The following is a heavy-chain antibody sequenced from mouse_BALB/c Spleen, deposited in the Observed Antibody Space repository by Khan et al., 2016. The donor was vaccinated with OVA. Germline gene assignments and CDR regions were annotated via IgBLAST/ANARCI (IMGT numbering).Heavy chain of an antibody. CDR2: IYPGTNNT. V-gene: IGHV1-76*01. Sequence: QVQLKQSGAELVRPGASVKLSCKTSGYIFTSYWIHWVKQRSGQGLEWIARIYPGTNNTYYNENLKDRATLTAVKSSSTAYMQLSSLKSEDSAVYFCTREEALYYFDYWGQGTTLTVSS. CDR1: GYIFTSYW. D-gene: IGHD3-2*02. CDR3: TREEALYYFDY. J-gene: IGHJ2*01.